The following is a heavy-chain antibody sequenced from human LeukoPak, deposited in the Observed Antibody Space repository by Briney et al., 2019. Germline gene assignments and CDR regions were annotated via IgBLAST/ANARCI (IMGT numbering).Heavy chain of an antibody. CDR1: GYTFTGYY. CDR3: ARVVGGNYYGSETDDY. CDR2: INPNSGGT. D-gene: IGHD3-10*01. Sequence: ASVNVSCKSSGYTFTGYYMHWVRQAPGQGLEWMGWINPNSGGTNYAQKFQGRVTMTRNTSISTAYMELSRLRSDDTAVYYCARVVGGNYYGSETDDYWGQGTLVTVSS. V-gene: IGHV1-2*02. J-gene: IGHJ4*02.